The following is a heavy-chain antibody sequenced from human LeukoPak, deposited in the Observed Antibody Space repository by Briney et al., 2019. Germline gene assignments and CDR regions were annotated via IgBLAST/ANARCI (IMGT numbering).Heavy chain of an antibody. Sequence: GGSLRLSCAASGFTFSTYAMHWVRQAPGKGLEWVAFTSFDESNKFYADSVEGRFTISRDNSKNTLFLQMHNLRVDDTAMYFCAVVAGRFPPDYWAREPWSPSPQ. V-gene: IGHV3-30-3*01. CDR1: GFTFSTYA. J-gene: IGHJ4*02. CDR2: TSFDESNK. D-gene: IGHD6-19*01. CDR3: AVVAGRFPPDY.